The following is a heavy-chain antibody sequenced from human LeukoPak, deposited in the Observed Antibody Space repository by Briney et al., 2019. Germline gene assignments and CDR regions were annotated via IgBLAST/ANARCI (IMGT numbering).Heavy chain of an antibody. D-gene: IGHD5-24*01. CDR1: GLTFSSSW. CDR2: INPDGNKK. Sequence: GGSLRLSCAVSGLTFSSSWMDWVRQAPGKGLEWVASINPDGNKKYSADSVKGRFTISRDSAKNSLYLQMNSLRVEDTAVYYCAKEGRSLQTYWGQGTLVTVSS. V-gene: IGHV3-7*03. J-gene: IGHJ4*02. CDR3: AKEGRSLQTY.